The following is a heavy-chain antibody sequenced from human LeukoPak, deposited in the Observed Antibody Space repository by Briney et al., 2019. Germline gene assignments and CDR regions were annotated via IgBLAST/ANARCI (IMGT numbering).Heavy chain of an antibody. CDR3: ARTKLRKYYYGSGSYGPFDY. CDR1: GGSFSGYY. CDR2: INHSGST. V-gene: IGHV4-34*01. J-gene: IGHJ4*02. D-gene: IGHD3-10*01. Sequence: SETLSLTCAVYGGSFSGYYWSWIRQPPGKGLEWIGEINHSGSTNYNPSLRSGVTISVDTSKNQFSLKLSSVTAADTAVYYCARTKLRKYYYGSGSYGPFDYWGQGTLVTVSS.